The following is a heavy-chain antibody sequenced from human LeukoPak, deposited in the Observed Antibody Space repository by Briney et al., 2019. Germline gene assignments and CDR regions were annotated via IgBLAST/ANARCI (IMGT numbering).Heavy chain of an antibody. CDR2: ISGSGGST. CDR3: AKDYDFWSGYQEFDY. J-gene: IGHJ4*02. V-gene: IGHV3-23*01. D-gene: IGHD3-3*01. CDR1: GFALSSHW. Sequence: GGSLRLSCAASGFALSSHWMSWVRQAPGKGLEWVSAISGSGGSTYYADSVKGRFTISRDNSKSTLYLQMNSLRAEDTAVYYCAKDYDFWSGYQEFDYWGQGTLVTVSS.